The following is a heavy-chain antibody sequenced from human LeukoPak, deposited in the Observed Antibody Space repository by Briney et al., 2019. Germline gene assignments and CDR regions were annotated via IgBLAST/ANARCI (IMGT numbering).Heavy chain of an antibody. V-gene: IGHV4-59*01. Sequence: SETLSLTCTVSGGSISSYYWSWIRQPPGKGLEWIGYIYYTGSTNYNPSLKSRVTISVDTSKNQFSLKLSSVTAADTAVYYCARHYGSGKPWFDYWGQGTLVSVSS. CDR3: ARHYGSGKPWFDY. CDR1: GGSISSYY. CDR2: IYYTGST. D-gene: IGHD3-10*01. J-gene: IGHJ4*02.